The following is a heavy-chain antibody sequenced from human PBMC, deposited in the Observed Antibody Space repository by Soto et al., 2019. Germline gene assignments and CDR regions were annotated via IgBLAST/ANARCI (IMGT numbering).Heavy chain of an antibody. D-gene: IGHD2-8*01. V-gene: IGHV4-59*01. J-gene: IGHJ4*02. CDR2: IYYSGST. CDR3: ARVYAYYFDY. CDR1: GGSISSYY. Sequence: TLSLTCTVYGGSISSYYWSWIRQPPGRGLEWIGYIYYSGSTNYNPSLKSRVTISVDTSKNQFSLKLSSVTAADTAVYYCARVYAYYFDYWGQGTLVTVSS.